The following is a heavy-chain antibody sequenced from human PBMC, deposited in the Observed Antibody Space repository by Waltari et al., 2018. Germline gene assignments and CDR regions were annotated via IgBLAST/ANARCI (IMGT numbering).Heavy chain of an antibody. CDR3: ARDLVVVPAGTGAFDI. CDR2: IYYSGRT. Sequence: QLQLQESGPGLVKPSETLSLTCTVSGGSISSSSYYWGWIRQPPGKGLEWIGSIYYSGRTYYNPSLKSRVTISVDTSKNQFSLKLSSVTAADTAVYYCARDLVVVPAGTGAFDIWGQGTMVTVSS. CDR1: GGSISSSSYY. D-gene: IGHD2-2*01. V-gene: IGHV4-39*07. J-gene: IGHJ3*02.